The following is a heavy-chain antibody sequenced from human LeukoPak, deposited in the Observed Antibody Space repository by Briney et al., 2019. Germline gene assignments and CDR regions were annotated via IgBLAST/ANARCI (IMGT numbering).Heavy chain of an antibody. D-gene: IGHD3-16*01. V-gene: IGHV3-23*01. CDR1: GFTFSSYA. Sequence: GGSLRLSCAASGFTFSSYAMSWVRQAPGKGLEWVSVISGSGGSTYYAEAVKGRFTISSYNSKNTLYLQMNSLRAEDTAVYYCAKDLGGHGRRDYFDYWGQGTLVTVSS. CDR3: AKDLGGHGRRDYFDY. J-gene: IGHJ4*02. CDR2: ISGSGGST.